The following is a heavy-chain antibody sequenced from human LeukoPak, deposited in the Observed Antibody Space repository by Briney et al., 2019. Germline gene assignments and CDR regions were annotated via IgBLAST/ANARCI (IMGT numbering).Heavy chain of an antibody. CDR1: GYTFTGYY. CDR3: ARDRITMVRGVICWFDP. D-gene: IGHD3-10*01. Sequence: ASVKVSCKASGYTFTGYYMHWVRPAPGQGREWMGRINPNSGGTNYAQRFQGRVTMTRDTSISTAYMELSRLRSDDTAVYYCARDRITMVRGVICWFDPWGQGTRVTVSS. CDR2: INPNSGGT. V-gene: IGHV1-2*06. J-gene: IGHJ5*02.